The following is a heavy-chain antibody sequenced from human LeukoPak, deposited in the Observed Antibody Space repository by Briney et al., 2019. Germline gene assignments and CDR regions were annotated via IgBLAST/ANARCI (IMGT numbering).Heavy chain of an antibody. V-gene: IGHV3-21*01. Sequence: GGSLRLSCAPSGFTFSDYSMNWVRQAPGKGLEWVASISTVSTYTFYADSVKGRFTISRDNVRNSLYLQMSSLGAEDTAVHYCARDGSGFYLYNYMDVWGKGTTVTVSS. CDR1: GFTFSDYS. CDR2: ISTVSTYT. D-gene: IGHD6-25*01. CDR3: ARDGSGFYLYNYMDV. J-gene: IGHJ6*03.